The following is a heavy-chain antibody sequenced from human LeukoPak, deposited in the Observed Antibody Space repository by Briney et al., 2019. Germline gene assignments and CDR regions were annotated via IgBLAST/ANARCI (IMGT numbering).Heavy chain of an antibody. V-gene: IGHV3-48*03. D-gene: IGHD4-23*01. CDR1: GFTFSSYE. CDR3: ATTNDIGNYYFDF. Sequence: PGGSLRLSCAASGFTFSSYEMNWVRQAPGKGLEWVSYADSVKGRFTISRDNAKNSLFLHMNSLRPEDTALYYCATTNDIGNYYFDFWGQGSLVTVSS. J-gene: IGHJ4*02.